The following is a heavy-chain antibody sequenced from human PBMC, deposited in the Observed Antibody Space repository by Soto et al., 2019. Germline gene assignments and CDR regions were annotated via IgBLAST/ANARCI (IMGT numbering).Heavy chain of an antibody. CDR3: AKMFQGEFDY. V-gene: IGHV3-23*01. D-gene: IGHD3-16*01. CDR1: GFTFSSSG. J-gene: IGHJ4*02. Sequence: GGSLRLFCAASGFTFSSSGMKWVRQAPGKGLEWVAGVSARGGDTSYADSVKGRITISRDNSKSTLFQQINSLRLADTAVYYCAKMFQGEFDYRGQVNPVPVCS. CDR2: VSARGGDT.